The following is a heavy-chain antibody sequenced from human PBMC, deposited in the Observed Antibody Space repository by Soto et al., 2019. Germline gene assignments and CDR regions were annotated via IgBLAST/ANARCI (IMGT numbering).Heavy chain of an antibody. V-gene: IGHV3-11*01. Sequence: PGQGEEWVSYISSGASTLYSADSVKGRFTISRDNAKNSLYLQMNSLRAEDTALFYCSRGSLSGLYRYFDLWVRRTLVPVSS. J-gene: IGHJ2*01. D-gene: IGHD5-12*01. CDR3: SRGSLSGLYRYFDL. CDR2: ISSGASTL.